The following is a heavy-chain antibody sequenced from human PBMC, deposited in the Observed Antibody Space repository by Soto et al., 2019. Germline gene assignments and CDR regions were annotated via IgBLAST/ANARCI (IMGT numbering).Heavy chain of an antibody. D-gene: IGHD3-9*01. CDR1: GFTFSSYG. Sequence: PGGSLRLSCAASGFTFSSYGMHWVRQAPGKGLEWVAVISYDGSNKYYADSVKGRFTISRDNSKNTLYLQMNSLRAEDTAVYYCAKEWYYDILTGYTEYYGMDVWGQGTTVTVSS. J-gene: IGHJ6*02. CDR3: AKEWYYDILTGYTEYYGMDV. CDR2: ISYDGSNK. V-gene: IGHV3-30*18.